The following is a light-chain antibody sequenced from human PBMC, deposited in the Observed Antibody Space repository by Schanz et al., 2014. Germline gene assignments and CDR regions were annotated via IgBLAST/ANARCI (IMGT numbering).Light chain of an antibody. CDR3: CSYAGSSTLV. V-gene: IGLV2-23*02. CDR1: SSDIGNYDY. J-gene: IGLJ2*01. CDR2: DVG. Sequence: QSALTQPASVSGSPGQSITISCTGTSSDIGNYDYVSWYRQHPGKAPKLIIYDVGDRPSGVSNRFSASKSGNTASLTISRLQAEDEADYYCCSYAGSSTLVFGGGTKLTVL.